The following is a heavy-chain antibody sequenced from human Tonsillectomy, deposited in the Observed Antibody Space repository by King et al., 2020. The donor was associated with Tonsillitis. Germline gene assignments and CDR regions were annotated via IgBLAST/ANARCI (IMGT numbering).Heavy chain of an antibody. CDR3: ARDTQYQLLSYAFDI. Sequence: VQLQESGPGLVKPAQTLSLTCTVSGGSISSGGYYWSWIRQRPGKDLDGIGYIYYRVSTNYNPSLKSRVNIALDTSKNQISLNLTSVTAADTAVYYCARDTQYQLLSYAFDIWGQGTMVTVSS. CDR2: IYYRVST. J-gene: IGHJ3*02. D-gene: IGHD2-2*01. V-gene: IGHV4-31*03. CDR1: GGSISSGGYY.